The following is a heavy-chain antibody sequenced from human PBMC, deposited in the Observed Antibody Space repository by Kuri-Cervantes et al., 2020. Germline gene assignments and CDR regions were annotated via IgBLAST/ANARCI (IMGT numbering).Heavy chain of an antibody. Sequence: ASVKVSCKASGYTFTSYYMHWVRQAPGQGLEWMGIINPSGGSTSYAQKFQGRVTMTRDTSTSTVYMELSRLRSDDTAVYYCARQAPYYYGMDVWGQGTTVTVSS. CDR1: GYTFTSYY. CDR3: ARQAPYYYGMDV. CDR2: INPSGGST. J-gene: IGHJ6*02. V-gene: IGHV1-46*01.